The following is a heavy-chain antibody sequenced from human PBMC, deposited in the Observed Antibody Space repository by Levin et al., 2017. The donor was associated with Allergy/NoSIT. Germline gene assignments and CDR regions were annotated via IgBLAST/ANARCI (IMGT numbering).Heavy chain of an antibody. Sequence: GGSLRLSCAATGFTFGKYDMHWVRQGRGKGLEWVSGIGTSSDTYYADSVKGRFTISRENAKNSLYLQMNSLKDGDTAVYYCVREYYDMLTAYDGMDVWGQGTTVTVSS. CDR2: IGTSSDT. J-gene: IGHJ6*02. CDR1: GFTFGKYD. D-gene: IGHD3-9*01. CDR3: VREYYDMLTAYDGMDV. V-gene: IGHV3-13*01.